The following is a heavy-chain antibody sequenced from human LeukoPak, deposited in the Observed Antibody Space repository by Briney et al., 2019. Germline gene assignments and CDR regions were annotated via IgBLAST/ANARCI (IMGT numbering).Heavy chain of an antibody. J-gene: IGHJ3*02. Sequence: PGGSLRLSCAASGFTFSSYGMHWVRQAPGKGLEWVAAIWNDGSDENYADSAKGRFTIFSDNSKNTLYLQMNSLRAEDTAVYYCVFEIGRSQGAFDIWGQGTMITVSS. CDR1: GFTFSSYG. CDR2: IWNDGSDE. D-gene: IGHD1-26*01. CDR3: VFEIGRSQGAFDI. V-gene: IGHV3-33*08.